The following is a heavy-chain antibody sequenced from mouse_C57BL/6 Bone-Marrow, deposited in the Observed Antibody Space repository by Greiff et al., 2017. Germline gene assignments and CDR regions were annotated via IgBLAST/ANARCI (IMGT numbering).Heavy chain of an antibody. D-gene: IGHD2-3*01. V-gene: IGHV1-15*01. CDR3: TRGGYYVGFAY. J-gene: IGHJ3*01. Sequence: QVQLQQSGAELVRPGASVTLSCKASGYTFTDYEMHWVKQTPVHGLEWIGAIDPETGGTAYNQKFKGKAILTADKSSSTAYMELRSLTSEDSAVYYCTRGGYYVGFAYWGQGTLVTVSA. CDR1: GYTFTDYE. CDR2: IDPETGGT.